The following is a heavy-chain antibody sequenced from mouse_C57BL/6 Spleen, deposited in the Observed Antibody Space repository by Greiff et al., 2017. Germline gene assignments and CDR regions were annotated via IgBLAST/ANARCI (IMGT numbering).Heavy chain of an antibody. CDR1: GYTFTSYW. J-gene: IGHJ1*03. CDR2: MDPSDSYT. CDR3: ARGDDYDRYFDV. V-gene: IGHV1-69*01. Sequence: VQLQQPGAELVMPGASVKLSCKASGYTFTSYWMHWVKPRPGQGLEWLGEMDPSDSYTNYNKKFKGKSTLTVDKSSSTAYMQLSSLTSEDSAVYYCARGDDYDRYFDVWGTGTTVTGAS. D-gene: IGHD2-4*01.